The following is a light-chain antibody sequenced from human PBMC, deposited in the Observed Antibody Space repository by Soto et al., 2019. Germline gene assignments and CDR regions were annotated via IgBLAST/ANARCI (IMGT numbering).Light chain of an antibody. CDR2: GAS. CDR1: QSVSSSY. V-gene: IGKV3-20*01. J-gene: IGKJ1*01. CDR3: HQYGSSPWT. Sequence: EIVLTQSPGTLSLSPVERATLSCRASQSVSSSYLAWYQQKPGQAPRPLIYGASSRATGIPDRFSGSGSGTDFTLTISRLEPEDFAVYYCHQYGSSPWTFGQGTKVEIK.